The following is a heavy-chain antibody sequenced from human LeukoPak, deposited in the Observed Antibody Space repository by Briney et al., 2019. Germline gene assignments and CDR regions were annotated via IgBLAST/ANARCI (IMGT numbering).Heavy chain of an antibody. J-gene: IGHJ4*02. CDR1: GFTFTSSA. CDR2: FVVGSGNT. CDR3: ARHSSGWSYCFDY. D-gene: IGHD6-19*01. V-gene: IGHV1-58*01. Sequence: GASVKVSCKASGFTFTSSAVQWVRQARGQRLEWIGWFVVGSGNTNYAQKLQGRVTMTTDTSTSTAYMELRSLRSDDTAVYYCARHSSGWSYCFDYWGQGTLVTVSS.